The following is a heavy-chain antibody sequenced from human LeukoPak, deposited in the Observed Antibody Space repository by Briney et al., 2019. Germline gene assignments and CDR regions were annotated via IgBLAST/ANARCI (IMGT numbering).Heavy chain of an antibody. V-gene: IGHV4-34*01. CDR2: INHSGST. J-gene: IGHJ2*01. CDR3: ARTYIPGHFDL. Sequence: SSETLSLTCAVYGGSFSGYYWSWIRQPPGKGLEWIGEINHSGSTNYNPSLKSRVTISVDTSKNQFSLKLSSVTAADTAVYYCARTYIPGHFDLWGRGTLVTVSS. D-gene: IGHD4-11*01. CDR1: GGSFSGYY.